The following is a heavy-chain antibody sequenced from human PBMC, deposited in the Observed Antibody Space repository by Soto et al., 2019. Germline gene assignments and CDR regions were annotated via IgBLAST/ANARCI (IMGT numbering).Heavy chain of an antibody. J-gene: IGHJ6*02. CDR1: GYSFTSYW. V-gene: IGHV5-51*01. Sequence: PGESLKISCQCSGYSFTSYWIGWVRQMPGKGLEWMGIIYPGDSDTRYSPSFQGQVTISADKSISTAYLQWSSLKASDTAMYYCATRVQDPGKYYYGMDVWGQGTTVTVSS. D-gene: IGHD6-13*01. CDR3: ATRVQDPGKYYYGMDV. CDR2: IYPGDSDT.